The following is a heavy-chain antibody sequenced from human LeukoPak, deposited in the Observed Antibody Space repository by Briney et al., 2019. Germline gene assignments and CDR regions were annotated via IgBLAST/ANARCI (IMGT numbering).Heavy chain of an antibody. V-gene: IGHV1-69*13. Sequence: GASVKVSCKASGGTFSSYAISWVRQAPGQGLEWMGGIIPIFGTANYAQKFQGRVTITADESTSTAYKELSSLRSEDTAVYYCASDRYNWNDRFRDDAFDIWGQGTMVTVSS. D-gene: IGHD1-20*01. CDR1: GGTFSSYA. J-gene: IGHJ3*02. CDR2: IIPIFGTA. CDR3: ASDRYNWNDRFRDDAFDI.